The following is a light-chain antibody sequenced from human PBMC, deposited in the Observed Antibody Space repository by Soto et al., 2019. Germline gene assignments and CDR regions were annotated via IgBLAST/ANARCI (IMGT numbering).Light chain of an antibody. CDR1: QSVSSSY. V-gene: IGKV3-20*01. CDR2: GAS. Sequence: EIVLTQSPGTLSLSPGERATLSCRASQSVSSSYLAWYQQKPGQAPRLLIYGASSRATGIPDRFSGSGSGTDFTLTISRLDPEDFAVYYCQQYGSSSTFGGGTKLEIK. CDR3: QQYGSSST. J-gene: IGKJ4*01.